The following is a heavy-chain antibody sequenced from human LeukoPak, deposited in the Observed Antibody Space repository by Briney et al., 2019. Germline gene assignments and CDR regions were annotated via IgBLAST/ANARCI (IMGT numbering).Heavy chain of an antibody. V-gene: IGHV3-21*01. Sequence: KTGGSLRLSCAASGFTFSSYSMNWVRQAPGKGLEWVSSISSSSSYIYYADSVKGRFTISRDNAKNSLYLQMNSLRAEDTAVYYCARDSSRILWFGEDDKYYFDYWGQGTLVTVSS. CDR3: ARDSSRILWFGEDDKYYFDY. CDR1: GFTFSSYS. CDR2: ISSSSSYI. D-gene: IGHD3-10*01. J-gene: IGHJ4*02.